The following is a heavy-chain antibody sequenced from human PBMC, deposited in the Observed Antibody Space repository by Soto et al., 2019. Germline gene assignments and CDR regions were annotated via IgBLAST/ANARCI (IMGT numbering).Heavy chain of an antibody. CDR2: IKQDGSEK. J-gene: IGHJ6*02. D-gene: IGHD2-2*01. Sequence: PGGSLRLSCAASGFTFSSYWMSWVRQAPGKGLEWVANIKQDGSEKYYVDSVKGRFTISRDNAKNSLYLQMNSLRAEDTAVYYCAREVGYCSSTSCPTPYYYYGMDVWGQGTTVTVSS. V-gene: IGHV3-7*03. CDR1: GFTFSSYW. CDR3: AREVGYCSSTSCPTPYYYYGMDV.